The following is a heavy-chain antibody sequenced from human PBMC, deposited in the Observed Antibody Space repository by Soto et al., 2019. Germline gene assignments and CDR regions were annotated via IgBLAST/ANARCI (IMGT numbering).Heavy chain of an antibody. J-gene: IGHJ3*02. V-gene: IGHV3-48*02. D-gene: IGHD6-13*01. Sequence: GGSLRLSCAASGFTFSSYSMNWVRQAPGKGLEWVSYISSSSSTIYYADSVKGRFTISRDNAKNSLYLQMNSLRDEDTAGDYCARDSTSLIAAAGKGAAFDIWGQGTMVTGSS. CDR1: GFTFSSYS. CDR3: ARDSTSLIAAAGKGAAFDI. CDR2: ISSSSSTI.